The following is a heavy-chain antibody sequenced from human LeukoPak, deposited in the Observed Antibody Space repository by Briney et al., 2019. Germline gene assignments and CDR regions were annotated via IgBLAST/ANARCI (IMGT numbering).Heavy chain of an antibody. Sequence: ASVKVSCKASGYTFTGYYMHWVRQAPGQGLEWMGWINPNSGGTNYAQKFQGRVTMTRDTSISTAYMELSWLRSDDTAVYYCARDPPYSSNYDYWGQGTLVTVSS. CDR3: ARDPPYSSNYDY. J-gene: IGHJ4*02. CDR2: INPNSGGT. CDR1: GYTFTGYY. V-gene: IGHV1-2*02. D-gene: IGHD6-13*01.